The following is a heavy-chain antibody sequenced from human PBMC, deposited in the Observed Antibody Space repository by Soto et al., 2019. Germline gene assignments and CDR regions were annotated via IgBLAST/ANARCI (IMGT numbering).Heavy chain of an antibody. J-gene: IGHJ6*02. CDR3: ARDPRYTYGYYYGLDV. Sequence: ASVKVCCKASGYTLTSYDINWVRQATGQGLEWMGWMNPNSGNTGYAQKFQGRVTMTRNTSISTAYMELRSLRSDDTAVYYCARDPRYTYGYYYGLDVWGQGTTVTVSS. D-gene: IGHD5-18*01. CDR2: MNPNSGNT. CDR1: GYTLTSYD. V-gene: IGHV1-8*01.